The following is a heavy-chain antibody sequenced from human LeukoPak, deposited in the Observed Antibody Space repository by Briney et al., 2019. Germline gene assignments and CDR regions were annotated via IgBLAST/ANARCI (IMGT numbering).Heavy chain of an antibody. Sequence: GGSLRLSCAASGFTFSSYAMSWVRQAPGKGLEWVSAISGSGGSTYYADSVKGRSTISRDNSKNTLYLQMNTLRAEDTAVYYCARRYCSSTSCTHDYWGQGTLVTVSS. CDR3: ARRYCSSTSCTHDY. CDR2: ISGSGGST. D-gene: IGHD2-2*01. CDR1: GFTFSSYA. J-gene: IGHJ4*02. V-gene: IGHV3-23*01.